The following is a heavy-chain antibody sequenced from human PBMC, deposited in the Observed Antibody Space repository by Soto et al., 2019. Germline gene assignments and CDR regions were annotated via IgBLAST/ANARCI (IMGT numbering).Heavy chain of an antibody. D-gene: IGHD6-25*01. V-gene: IGHV4-39*01. CDR2: MYYSVTT. CDR3: AVVDSTGNWFDP. J-gene: IGHJ5*02. CDR1: GGSISSSDFY. Sequence: QLQLQESGPGLVKPSETLSLTCTVSGGSISSSDFYWGWLRQTPGKGLEFIGSMYYSVTTYYNPSLKSRVNIPVDTSKNQFTLKVIAVTAADSAVYYCAVVDSTGNWFDPWGEGALVTVSS.